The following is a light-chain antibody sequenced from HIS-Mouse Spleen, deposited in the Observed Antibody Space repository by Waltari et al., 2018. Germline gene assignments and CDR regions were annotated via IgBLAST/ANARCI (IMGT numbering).Light chain of an antibody. Sequence: QSALTQPASVSGSPGQSITISCTGTSTDVRRSNPVSWYQQHPGKAPKLRIYEGSKPPSGVSNCCSGSKSANTASLSIAGLQAEDEADYFCCSYAGSSTLVFGGGTKLTVL. CDR3: CSYAGSSTLV. CDR1: STDVRRSNP. CDR2: EGS. V-gene: IGLV2-23*01. J-gene: IGLJ2*01.